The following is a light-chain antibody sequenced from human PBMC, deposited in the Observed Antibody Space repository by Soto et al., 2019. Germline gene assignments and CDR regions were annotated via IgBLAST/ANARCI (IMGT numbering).Light chain of an antibody. CDR3: SSYAGSNSFV. Sequence: SALTQPPSASGSPGQALTISCTGTSSDVGGYNYVSWYQQHPGKAPKLMIYEVSKRPSGVPDRFSGSKSGNTASLTVSGLQAEDEADYYCSSYAGSNSFVFGTGTKVTVL. CDR1: SSDVGGYNY. J-gene: IGLJ1*01. CDR2: EVS. V-gene: IGLV2-8*01.